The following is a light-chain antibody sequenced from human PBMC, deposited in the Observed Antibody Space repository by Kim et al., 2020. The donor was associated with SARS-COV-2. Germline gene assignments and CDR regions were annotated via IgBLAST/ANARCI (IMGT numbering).Light chain of an antibody. J-gene: IGLJ3*02. Sequence: QLVLTQSPSASASLGASVKLTCTLSSGHNTYTIAWHQQQPEKGPRYLMKVNSDGSHSKGDGIPDRFSGSSSGAERYLTISSLQSDDEADYYCQTWGTGFRMFGGGTQLTVL. CDR2: VNSDGSH. V-gene: IGLV4-69*01. CDR3: QTWGTGFRM. CDR1: SGHNTYT.